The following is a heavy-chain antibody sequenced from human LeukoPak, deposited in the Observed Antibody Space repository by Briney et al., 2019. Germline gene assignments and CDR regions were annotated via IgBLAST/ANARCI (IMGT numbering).Heavy chain of an antibody. CDR1: GGSFRGYY. Sequence: PSETLSLTCAVYGGSFRGYYWSWIRQPPGKGLEWIGEINYNGSTNYNPSLKSRVPISVDPSKVQFSLKLSSVTAADTAVYYCARGRAYYDFWSGPPSCYYSMDVWGKGTTVTVSS. D-gene: IGHD3-3*01. CDR3: ARGRAYYDFWSGPPSCYYSMDV. CDR2: INYNGST. V-gene: IGHV4-34*01. J-gene: IGHJ6*03.